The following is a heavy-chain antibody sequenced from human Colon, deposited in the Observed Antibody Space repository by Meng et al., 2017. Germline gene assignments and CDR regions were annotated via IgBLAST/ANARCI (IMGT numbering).Heavy chain of an antibody. V-gene: IGHV4-4*02. CDR3: ARDGYGDYVRVLDY. J-gene: IGHJ4*02. D-gene: IGHD4-17*01. Sequence: QVQLRESGPGLVKPSETLSLTCAVSGGSISSSNWWSWVRQPPGEGLEWIGEIFHSGSTNYNPSLKSRVTISVDKSKNQFSLKLTSVTAADTAVYYCARDGYGDYVRVLDYWGQGTLVTVSS. CDR1: GGSISSSNW. CDR2: IFHSGST.